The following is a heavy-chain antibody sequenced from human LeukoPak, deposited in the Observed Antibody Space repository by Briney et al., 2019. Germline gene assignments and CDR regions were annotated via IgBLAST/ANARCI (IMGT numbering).Heavy chain of an antibody. CDR2: INKDGSDK. CDR3: ARDAGYGGNSDY. Sequence: GGSLRLSCADSGFTFNMYWMTWVRQAPGRGLESVAYINKDGSDKYYVDSVKGRFTVSRDNAKNSLYLQMNSLRAEDTAVYYCARDAGYGGNSDYWGQGTLVTVSS. J-gene: IGHJ4*02. V-gene: IGHV3-7*01. D-gene: IGHD4-23*01. CDR1: GFTFNMYW.